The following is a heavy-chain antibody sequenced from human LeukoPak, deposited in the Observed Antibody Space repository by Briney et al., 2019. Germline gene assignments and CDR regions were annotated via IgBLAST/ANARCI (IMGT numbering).Heavy chain of an antibody. J-gene: IGHJ3*02. CDR2: ISGSGGST. Sequence: QTGGSLRLSCAASGFTFSSYVMSWVRQAPGKGLEWVSRISGSGGSTYYADSVKGRFTISRDNSKNTLYLQMNSLRAEDTAVYYCARDGYRKGAFDIWGQGTMVTVSS. CDR1: GFTFSSYV. V-gene: IGHV3-23*01. CDR3: ARDGYRKGAFDI. D-gene: IGHD5-18*01.